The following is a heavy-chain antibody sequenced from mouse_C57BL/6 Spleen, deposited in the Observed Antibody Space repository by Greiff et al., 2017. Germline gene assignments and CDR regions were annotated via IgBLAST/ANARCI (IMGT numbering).Heavy chain of an antibody. CDR2: IDPSDSYT. CDR3: ARRYDYDEDYFDY. J-gene: IGHJ2*01. V-gene: IGHV1-59*01. D-gene: IGHD2-4*01. CDR1: GYTFTSYW. Sequence: QVQLQQPGAELVRPGTSVKLSCKASGYTFTSYWMHWVKQRPGQGLEWIGVIDPSDSYTNYNQKFKGKATLTVDTSSSTAYMQLSSLTSEDSAVYYCARRYDYDEDYFDYWGQGTTLTVSS.